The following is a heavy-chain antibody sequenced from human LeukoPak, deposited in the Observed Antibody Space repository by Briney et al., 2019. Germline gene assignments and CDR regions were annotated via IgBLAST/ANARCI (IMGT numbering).Heavy chain of an antibody. CDR2: IYSGGNT. V-gene: IGHV3-53*01. J-gene: IGHJ4*02. CDR3: ARVIPSYFDY. Sequence: PGGSLRLSCAASGFTVSSNYMSWVRQAPGKGLEWVSVIYSGGNTYYTDSVKGRFTISRDNAKNTLYLQMNSLRAEDTAVYYCARVIPSYFDYWGQRTLVTVSS. CDR1: GFTVSSNY.